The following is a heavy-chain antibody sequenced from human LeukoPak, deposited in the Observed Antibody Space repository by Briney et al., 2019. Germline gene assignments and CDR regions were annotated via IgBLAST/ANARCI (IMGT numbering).Heavy chain of an antibody. Sequence: PSETLSLACAVYGGSFSGYYWSWIRQPPGKGLEWIGEIYHSGSTNYNPSLKSRVTISVDKSRNQFSLKLSSVTAADTAVYYCASGITMVRGVTNYFDYWGQGTLVTVSS. CDR1: GGSFSGYY. J-gene: IGHJ4*02. CDR2: IYHSGST. CDR3: ASGITMVRGVTNYFDY. D-gene: IGHD3-10*01. V-gene: IGHV4-34*01.